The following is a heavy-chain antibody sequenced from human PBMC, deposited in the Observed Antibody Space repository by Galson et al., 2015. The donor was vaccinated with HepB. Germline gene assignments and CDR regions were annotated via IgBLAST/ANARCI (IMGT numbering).Heavy chain of an antibody. CDR1: GGSVSSGSYY. CDR3: ARASSGYYLDY. CDR2: IYYSGST. D-gene: IGHD3-22*01. V-gene: IGHV4-61*01. Sequence: SETLSLTCTVSGGSVSSGSYYWSWIRQPPGKGLEWIGYIYYSGSTNYNPSLKSRVTISVDTSKNQFSLKLSSVTAADTAVYYCARASSGYYLDYWGQGTLVTVSS. J-gene: IGHJ4*02.